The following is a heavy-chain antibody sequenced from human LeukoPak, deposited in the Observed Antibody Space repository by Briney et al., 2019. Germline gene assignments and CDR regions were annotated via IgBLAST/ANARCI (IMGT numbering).Heavy chain of an antibody. CDR3: ARGSGYSSGWYRGAFDV. J-gene: IGHJ3*01. Sequence: SETLSLTCTVSGGSITNNNYYWDWIRQPPGKGLEWIGNLYYSGSAHYNPSLKSRVTISVDTSKNQFSLKLSSVTAADTAVYYCARGSGYSSGWYRGAFDVWGQGTMVTVSS. D-gene: IGHD6-19*01. CDR1: GGSITNNNYY. V-gene: IGHV4-39*07. CDR2: LYYSGSA.